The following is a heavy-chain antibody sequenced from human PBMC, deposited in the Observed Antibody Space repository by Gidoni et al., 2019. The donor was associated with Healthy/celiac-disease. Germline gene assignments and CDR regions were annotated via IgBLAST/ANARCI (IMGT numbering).Heavy chain of an antibody. CDR3: ARTLARDSSGHIAFDY. V-gene: IGHV4-61*02. J-gene: IGHJ4*02. D-gene: IGHD6-19*01. CDR1: GGSISSGSYY. CDR2: IYTSGST. Sequence: QVQLQESGPGLVKPSQTLSLTCTVSGGSISSGSYYWSWIRQPAGKGLEWIGRIYTSGSTNYNPSLKSRVTISVDTSKNQFSLKLSSVTAADTAVYYCARTLARDSSGHIAFDYWGQGTLVTVSS.